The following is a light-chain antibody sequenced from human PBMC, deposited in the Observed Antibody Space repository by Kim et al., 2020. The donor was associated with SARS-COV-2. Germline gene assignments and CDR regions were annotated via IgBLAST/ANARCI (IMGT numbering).Light chain of an antibody. CDR3: LTWAPGIRV. J-gene: IGLJ3*02. V-gene: IGLV4-69*01. CDR2: VDSDASH. CDR1: TGQSIYA. Sequence: PLNPTCPLGTGQSIYAFAWHKQLPETRPRYLMNVDSDASHPRGDALPHRFSRSCSGAERHLTISRLPPEDEADYYCLTWAPGIRVFGSGTQLTVL.